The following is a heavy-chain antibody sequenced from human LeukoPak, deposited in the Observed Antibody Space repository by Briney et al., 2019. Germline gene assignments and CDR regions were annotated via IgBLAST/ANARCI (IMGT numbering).Heavy chain of an antibody. CDR2: ISGSGVTT. J-gene: IGHJ4*02. CDR3: AKDRGEYSSSWYFDY. D-gene: IGHD6-13*01. Sequence: GGSLRLSCTVSGFTFSNYGMSWVRQAPGKGLEWVSGISGSGVTTYYADSVKGRFTISRDNSKNTLYLQMNSLRAEDTAVYYCAKDRGEYSSSWYFDYWGQGTLVTVSS. V-gene: IGHV3-23*01. CDR1: GFTFSNYG.